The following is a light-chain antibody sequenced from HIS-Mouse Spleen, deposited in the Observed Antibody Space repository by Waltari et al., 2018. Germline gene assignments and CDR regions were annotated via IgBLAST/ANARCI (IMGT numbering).Light chain of an antibody. J-gene: IGLJ2*01. CDR3: YSTDSSGNHRV. CDR2: EDS. CDR1: ALPTQY. V-gene: IGLV3-10*01. Sequence: SYELTQPPSVSVSPGQTARITCSGDALPTQYAYWYQQKSGQAPVLVIYEDSKRPSGNPGGFSGSSSGTMATLTISGAQVEDEADYYCYSTDSSGNHRVFGGGTKLTVL.